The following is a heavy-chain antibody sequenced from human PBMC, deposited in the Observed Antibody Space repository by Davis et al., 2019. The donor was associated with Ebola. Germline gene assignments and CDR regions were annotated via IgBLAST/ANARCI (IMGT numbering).Heavy chain of an antibody. J-gene: IGHJ5*02. CDR3: AKDFYGSGSYIDA. D-gene: IGHD3-10*01. CDR1: GPTFDDYA. CDR2: STLNSGTT. V-gene: IGHV3-9*01. Sequence: SLKISCATSGPTFDDYAMHWFRQAPGKGLEWVSGSTLNSGTTAYADSVKGRFTISRDNAKDSLYLQMNSLRTEDTAFYYCAKDFYGSGSYIDAWGQGTLVAVSS.